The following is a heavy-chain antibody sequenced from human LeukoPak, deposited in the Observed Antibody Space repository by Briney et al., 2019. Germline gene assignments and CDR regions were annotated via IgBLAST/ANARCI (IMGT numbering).Heavy chain of an antibody. J-gene: IGHJ2*01. CDR3: AKVRVVGDYNWFFDL. CDR1: GFTLSSFA. V-gene: IGHV3-23*01. Sequence: GGSLRLSCAASGFTLSSFAMSWVRQAPGKGLEWVSAIVGSGASTYYADSVKGRFTISRDNSKNTRHLQMNSLRAEDTAIYHCAKVRVVGDYNWFFDLWGRGTLVTVSS. CDR2: IVGSGAST. D-gene: IGHD4-17*01.